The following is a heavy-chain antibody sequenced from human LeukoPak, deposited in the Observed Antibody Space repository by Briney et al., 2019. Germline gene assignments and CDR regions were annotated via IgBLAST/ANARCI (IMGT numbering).Heavy chain of an antibody. CDR1: GVSFSGYY. CDR2: INHSGST. J-gene: IGHJ4*02. Sequence: SETLSLTCAVYGVSFSGYYWSWIRQPPGKGLEWIGEINHSGSTNYNPSLKSRVTISVDTSKNQFSLKLSSVTAADTAVYYCAGVTSSGCLGYWGQGTLVTVSS. CDR3: AGVTSSGCLGY. V-gene: IGHV4-34*01. D-gene: IGHD6-19*01.